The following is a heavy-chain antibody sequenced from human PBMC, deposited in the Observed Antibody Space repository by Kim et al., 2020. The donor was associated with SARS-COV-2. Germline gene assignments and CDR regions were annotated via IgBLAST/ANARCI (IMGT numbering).Heavy chain of an antibody. J-gene: IGHJ4*02. CDR2: ISYDGSNK. CDR3: TEGLSR. CDR1: GFTFSSYG. D-gene: IGHD3-3*01. V-gene: IGHV3-30*03. Sequence: GGSLRLSCAASGFTFSSYGMHWVRQAPGKGLEWVAFISYDGSNKYYADSVKGRFTISRDNSKNTLYLQMNSLRAEDTAVYYCTEGLSRWGQGTLVTVSS.